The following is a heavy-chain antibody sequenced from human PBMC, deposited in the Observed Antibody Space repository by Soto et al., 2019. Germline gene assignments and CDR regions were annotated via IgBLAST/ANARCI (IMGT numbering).Heavy chain of an antibody. CDR2: MNPNSGNT. CDR1: GYTFTSYD. Sequence: ASVKVSGKCSGYTFTSYDINWVRAANGQGLEWMGWMNPNSGNTGYAQKYQGRVTMTRNTSISTAYMELSSLRSEDTAVYYCARIVEATSYMDVWGKGTTVTVSS. D-gene: IGHD2-21*01. V-gene: IGHV1-8*01. J-gene: IGHJ6*03. CDR3: ARIVEATSYMDV.